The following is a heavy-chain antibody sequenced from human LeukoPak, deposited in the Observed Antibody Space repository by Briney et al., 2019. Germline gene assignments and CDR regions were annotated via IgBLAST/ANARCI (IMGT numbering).Heavy chain of an antibody. V-gene: IGHV4-59*08. D-gene: IGHD5-24*01. Sequence: SETLSLTCTVSGGSISSSYYWNWIRQPPGEGLEWIGYIYYSGSTNYNPSLKSRVTISVDTSKNQFSLKLSSVTAADTAVYYCARSVEMATIPFYYWGQGTLVTVSS. CDR3: ARSVEMATIPFYY. CDR1: GGSISSSYY. J-gene: IGHJ4*02. CDR2: IYYSGST.